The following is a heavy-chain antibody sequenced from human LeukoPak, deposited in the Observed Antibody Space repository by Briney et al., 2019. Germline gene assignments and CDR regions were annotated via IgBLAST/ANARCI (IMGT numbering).Heavy chain of an antibody. CDR3: ARGQYRFGKLYRNHIDY. Sequence: PSETLSLTCAVYGGSFSGYYWSWIRQPPGKGLEWIGEINHSGSTNYNPSLKSRVTISVDTSKNQFSLKLSSVTAADTAVYYCARGQYRFGKLYRNHIDYWGQGTLVTVSS. J-gene: IGHJ4*02. CDR1: GGSFSGYY. V-gene: IGHV4-34*01. D-gene: IGHD3-10*01. CDR2: INHSGST.